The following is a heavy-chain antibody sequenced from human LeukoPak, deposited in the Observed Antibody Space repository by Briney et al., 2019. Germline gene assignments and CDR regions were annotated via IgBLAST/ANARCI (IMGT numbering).Heavy chain of an antibody. D-gene: IGHD3-9*01. V-gene: IGHV4-59*01. CDR1: GGSISSYY. CDR2: IYYSGST. J-gene: IGHJ4*02. Sequence: SETLSLTCTVSGGSISSYYWSWIRQPPGKGLEWIGYIYYSGSTNYNPSLKSRVTISVDTSKNQFSLKLSSATAADTAVYYCARVQESQIDYYFDYWGQGTLVTVSS. CDR3: ARVQESQIDYYFDY.